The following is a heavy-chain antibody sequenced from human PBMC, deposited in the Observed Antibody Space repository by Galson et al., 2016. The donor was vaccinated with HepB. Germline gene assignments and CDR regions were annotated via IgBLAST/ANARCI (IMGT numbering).Heavy chain of an antibody. J-gene: IGHJ4*02. CDR3: ARDFLLTSISPFDS. D-gene: IGHD2-15*01. CDR1: GFTFSRYG. CDR2: IGGSGEST. V-gene: IGHV3-23*01. Sequence: LRLSCAASGFTFSRYGMSWVRQTPEKGLEWVSGIGGSGESTFYTDSVKGRFTISRDNSKNILYLQMNSLRPEDTAVYYCARDFLLTSISPFDSWGQGTLVTVSS.